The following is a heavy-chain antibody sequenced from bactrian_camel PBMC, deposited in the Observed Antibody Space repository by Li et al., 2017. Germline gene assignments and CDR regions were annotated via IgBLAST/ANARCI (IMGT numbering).Heavy chain of an antibody. CDR3: AVQFLEASCARVHAIDD. J-gene: IGHJ4*01. CDR1: GYLFDDSEC. CDR2: IRDGGATT. V-gene: IGHV3S63*01. D-gene: IGHD4*01. Sequence: HVQLVESGGGSVQAGGSLKLSCIVSGYLFDDSECVGWFREAPGKLREGVASIRDGGATTHYDSSVKGRFTISQDNAKNTVYLQMNSLTPEDTAMYYCAVQFLEASCARVHAIDDWGQGTQVTVS.